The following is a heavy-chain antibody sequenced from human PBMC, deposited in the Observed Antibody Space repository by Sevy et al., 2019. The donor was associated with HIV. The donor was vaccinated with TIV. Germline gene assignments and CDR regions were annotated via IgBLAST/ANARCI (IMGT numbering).Heavy chain of an antibody. J-gene: IGHJ4*02. V-gene: IGHV3-23*01. CDR3: AKDLYYDNTVFDY. CDR1: GFTFSNYA. Sequence: GESLKISCAASGFTFSNYAMNWVRQAPGKGLEWVSGISGSGGSTYYADSVKGRFTISRDNSKNTLYLQMNSLRAEDTAVYYCAKDLYYDNTVFDYWGQGTLVTVSS. D-gene: IGHD3-22*01. CDR2: ISGSGGST.